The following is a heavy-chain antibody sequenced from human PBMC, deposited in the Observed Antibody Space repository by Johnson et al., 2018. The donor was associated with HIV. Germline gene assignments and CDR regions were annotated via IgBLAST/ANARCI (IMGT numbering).Heavy chain of an antibody. V-gene: IGHV3-23*04. CDR2: ISGTGGTT. J-gene: IGHJ3*02. D-gene: IGHD6-19*01. CDR3: ARAPGWFDAFDI. CDR1: GFTFSTYG. Sequence: VKLVESGGGLVQPGGSLRLSCVASGFTFSTYGMTWVRQAPGKGLEWVSAISGTGGTTYYADSVKGRFTISRDNSKNTLYVQMNSLRDEDTAVYYCARAPGWFDAFDIWGQGTMVTVSS.